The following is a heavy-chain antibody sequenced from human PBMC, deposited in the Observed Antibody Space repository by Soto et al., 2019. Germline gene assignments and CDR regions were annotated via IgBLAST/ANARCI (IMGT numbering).Heavy chain of an antibody. CDR1: GFALSSFW. CDR3: TRNQVKADY. D-gene: IGHD3-22*01. V-gene: IGHV3-7*01. CDR2: IKGDGSEQ. J-gene: IGHJ4*02. Sequence: EVQLVESGGDLVQPGGSLRLSCVASGFALSSFWMTWVRQAPGKGLEWVAKIKGDGSEQNYVGSVRGRFTISRDNAKNSVYLQMNSLRVDDTAVYYCTRNQVKADYWGQGTLVTVSS.